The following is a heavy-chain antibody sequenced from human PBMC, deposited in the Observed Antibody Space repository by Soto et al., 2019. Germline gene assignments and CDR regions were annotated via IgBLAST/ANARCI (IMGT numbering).Heavy chain of an antibody. Sequence: SETLSLTCAVYGGSFSGYYWSWIRQPPGKGLEWIGSIYYSGSTYYNPSLKSRVTISVDTSKNQFSLKLSSVTAADTAVYYCARHADVYYYDSSGYYVFDYWGQGTLVTVSS. J-gene: IGHJ4*02. CDR2: IYYSGST. CDR3: ARHADVYYYDSSGYYVFDY. CDR1: GGSFSGYY. D-gene: IGHD3-22*01. V-gene: IGHV4-34*01.